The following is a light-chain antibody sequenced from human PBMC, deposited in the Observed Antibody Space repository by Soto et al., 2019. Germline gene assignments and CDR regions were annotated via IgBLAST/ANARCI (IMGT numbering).Light chain of an antibody. CDR1: QSVSSSY. V-gene: IGKV3-20*01. Sequence: EIVLTQSPGTLSLSPGERATHSCRASQSVSSSYLAWYQQKPGQAPRLLIYGASSRATGIPDRFSGSGCGTEFTLTISRLEPEDVAVYYCQQYGSSPLTFGGGIKLEIK. CDR3: QQYGSSPLT. J-gene: IGKJ4*01. CDR2: GAS.